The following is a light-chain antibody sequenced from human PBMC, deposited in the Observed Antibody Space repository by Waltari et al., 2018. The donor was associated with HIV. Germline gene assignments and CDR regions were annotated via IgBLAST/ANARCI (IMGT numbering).Light chain of an antibody. J-gene: IGLJ3*02. CDR2: EVS. Sequence: QSALTQPASVSGSPGQSIPISCTGPSGDVGGYNYVSWYQQHPGKAPKLMIYEVSNRPSGVSNRFSGSKSGNTASLTISGLQAEDEADYYCSSYTSSSTLVFGGGTKLTVL. V-gene: IGLV2-14*01. CDR1: SGDVGGYNY. CDR3: SSYTSSSTLV.